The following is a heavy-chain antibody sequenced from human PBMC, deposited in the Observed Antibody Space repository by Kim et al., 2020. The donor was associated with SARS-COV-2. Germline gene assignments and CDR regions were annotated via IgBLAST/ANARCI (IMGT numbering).Heavy chain of an antibody. Sequence: SQNLSLTCAVYGGSFSGYYWSWIRQPPGKGLEWIGEINHSGSTNYNPSLKSRVTISVDTSKNQFSLKLSSVTAADTAVYYCARGTGGILTGSDWFDPWGQGTLVTVSS. D-gene: IGHD3-9*01. J-gene: IGHJ5*02. CDR1: GGSFSGYY. CDR3: ARGTGGILTGSDWFDP. V-gene: IGHV4-34*01. CDR2: INHSGST.